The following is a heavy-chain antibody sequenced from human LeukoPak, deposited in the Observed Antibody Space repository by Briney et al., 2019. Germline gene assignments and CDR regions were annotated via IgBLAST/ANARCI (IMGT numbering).Heavy chain of an antibody. Sequence: SETLSLTCTVSGGSISSGGYYWGWIRQHPGKGLEWIGYIYYSGSTYYNPSLKSRVTISVDTSKNQFSLKLSSVTAADTAVYYCARAVAAHHHFDYWGQGTLVTVSS. CDR1: GGSISSGGYY. J-gene: IGHJ4*02. D-gene: IGHD6-6*01. CDR2: IYYSGST. V-gene: IGHV4-31*03. CDR3: ARAVAAHHHFDY.